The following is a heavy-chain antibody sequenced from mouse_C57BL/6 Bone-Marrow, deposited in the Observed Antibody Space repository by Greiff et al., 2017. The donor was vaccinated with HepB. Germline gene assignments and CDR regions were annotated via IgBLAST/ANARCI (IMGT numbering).Heavy chain of an antibody. CDR2: IYPGNSDT. V-gene: IGHV1-5*01. Sequence: EVQLQQSGTVLARPGASVKMSCKTSGYTFTSYWMHWVKQRPGQGLEWIGAIYPGNSDTSYKQKFKGKAKLTAVTSASTTYMEISSLTKEASAVYYSTRWGYYSNLRRGYFDVWGTGTTVTVSS. J-gene: IGHJ1*03. CDR3: TRWGYYSNLRRGYFDV. D-gene: IGHD2-5*01. CDR1: GYTFTSYW.